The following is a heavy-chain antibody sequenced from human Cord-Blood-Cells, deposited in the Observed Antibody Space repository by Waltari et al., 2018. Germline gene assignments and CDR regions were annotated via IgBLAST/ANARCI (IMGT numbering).Heavy chain of an antibody. Sequence: QVQLQQWGAGLLKPSETLSPTSAAYGGSFSGYYWSWIRQPPGKGLEWIGEINHIGSTNYNPSLKSRVTISVDTSKNQFSLKLSSVTAADTAVYYCARGGTLLSIAARDFDYWGQGTLVTVSS. CDR1: GGSFSGYY. CDR3: ARGGTLLSIAARDFDY. J-gene: IGHJ4*02. CDR2: INHIGST. D-gene: IGHD6-6*01. V-gene: IGHV4-34*01.